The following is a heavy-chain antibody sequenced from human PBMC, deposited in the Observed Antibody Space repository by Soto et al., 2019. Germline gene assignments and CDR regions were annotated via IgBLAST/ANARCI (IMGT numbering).Heavy chain of an antibody. Sequence: EVQLVESGGGLVQPGGSLRLSCAASGFTFSDQYIDWVRQAPGKGLEWIGGSRNKANSYATEYAAPVKGRFTIARDDSENALFLQMNSLKIDDAAVYYCARASSDHYSKYDYMDVWGKGTTVTVSS. V-gene: IGHV3-72*01. CDR3: ARASSDHYSKYDYMDV. J-gene: IGHJ6*03. CDR2: SRNKANSYAT. D-gene: IGHD4-4*01. CDR1: GFTFSDQY.